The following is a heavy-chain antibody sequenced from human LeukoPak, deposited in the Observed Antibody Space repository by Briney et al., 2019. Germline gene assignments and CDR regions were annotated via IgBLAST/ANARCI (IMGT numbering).Heavy chain of an antibody. D-gene: IGHD6-19*01. CDR1: GGSFSGYY. CDR2: INHSGST. V-gene: IGHV4-34*01. J-gene: IGHJ4*02. Sequence: SETPSLTCAVYGGSFSGYYWSWIRQPPGKGLEWIGEINHSGSTNYNQSLKSRVTISVDTSKNQFSLKLSSVTAADTAVYYCARATGYSSGWYEDYWGQGTLVTVSS. CDR3: ARATGYSSGWYEDY.